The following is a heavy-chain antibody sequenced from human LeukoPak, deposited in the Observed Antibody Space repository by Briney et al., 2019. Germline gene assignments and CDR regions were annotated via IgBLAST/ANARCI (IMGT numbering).Heavy chain of an antibody. CDR3: ARLRRNNDNSGYYYYYDY. V-gene: IGHV3-21*01. CDR1: GLTFSSYS. J-gene: IGHJ4*02. D-gene: IGHD3-22*01. Sequence: GGSLRLSCAASGLTFSSYSFNWVRQAPGKGLEWVSSITPTSSYIYYADSVKGRFTISRDNAKNSLYLQMNSLRAEVTAVYYCARLRRNNDNSGYYYYYDYWGQGTLVTVSS. CDR2: ITPTSSYI.